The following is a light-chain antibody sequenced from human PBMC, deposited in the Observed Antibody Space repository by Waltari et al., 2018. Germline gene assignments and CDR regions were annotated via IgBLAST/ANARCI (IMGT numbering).Light chain of an antibody. V-gene: IGKV1-39*01. CDR2: AAS. Sequence: DIQMTQSPSSLSASVGDRLSITCRASQSISSYLNWYQQKPGKAPKLLIYAASSLQSGVPSRFSGSGSGTDFTLTISSLQPEDFATYYCQQSYSTPWTFGQGTKVEIK. CDR3: QQSYSTPWT. CDR1: QSISSY. J-gene: IGKJ1*01.